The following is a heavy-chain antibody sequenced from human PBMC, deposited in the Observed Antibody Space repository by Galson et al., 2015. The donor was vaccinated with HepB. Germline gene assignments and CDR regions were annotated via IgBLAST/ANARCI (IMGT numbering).Heavy chain of an antibody. D-gene: IGHD3-22*01. Sequence: QSGAEVKKPGESLRISCKGSGYSFTSYWISWVRQMPGKGLEWMGRIDPSDSYTNCSPSFQGHVTTSADKSISTAYLQWSSLKASDTAMYYCARHGPAQNTYYYDSSGYYPLDYWGQGTLVTVSS. CDR1: GYSFTSYW. CDR3: ARHGPAQNTYYYDSSGYYPLDY. J-gene: IGHJ4*02. V-gene: IGHV5-10-1*01. CDR2: IDPSDSYT.